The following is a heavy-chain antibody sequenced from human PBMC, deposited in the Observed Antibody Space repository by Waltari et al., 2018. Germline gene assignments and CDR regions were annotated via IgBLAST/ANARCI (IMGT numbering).Heavy chain of an antibody. J-gene: IGHJ3*02. CDR1: GFTFSIYW. Sequence: EVQLVESGGGSVQPGRSLRLSCATSGFTFSIYWMHWVRQAPGKGLVWVSGINSDGSSTSYADSVKGRFTISRDNAKNTLYLQMNSLRAEDTAVYYCARDGYSYGLGTFDIWGQGTMVTVSS. V-gene: IGHV3-74*01. CDR2: INSDGSST. CDR3: ARDGYSYGLGTFDI. D-gene: IGHD5-18*01.